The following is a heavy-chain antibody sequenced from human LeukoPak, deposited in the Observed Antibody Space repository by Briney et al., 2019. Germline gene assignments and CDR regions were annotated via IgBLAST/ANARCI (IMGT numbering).Heavy chain of an antibody. J-gene: IGHJ3*02. CDR2: IRYDGSNK. D-gene: IGHD5-18*01. Sequence: GGSLRLSCAASGFTFSSYGMHWVRQAPGKGLERVAFIRYDGSNKYYADSVKGRFTISRDNSKNTLYLQMNSLRAEDTAVYYCAKEADTAMVMNAFDIWGQGTMVTVSS. V-gene: IGHV3-30*02. CDR1: GFTFSSYG. CDR3: AKEADTAMVMNAFDI.